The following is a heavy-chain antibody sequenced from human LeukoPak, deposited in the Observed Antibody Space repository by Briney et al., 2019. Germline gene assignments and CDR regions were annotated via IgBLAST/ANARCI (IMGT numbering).Heavy chain of an antibody. J-gene: IGHJ4*02. D-gene: IGHD3-16*01. CDR1: GGTFSSYA. CDR2: IIPIFGTV. V-gene: IGHV1-69*13. Sequence: SVKVSCKASGGTFSSYAISWVRQAPGQGLEWMGGIIPIFGTVNYAQKFQGRVTITADESTSTAYMELRNLRSDDTAVYYCARGGPAARLITFGGVTDYWGQGTLVTVSS. CDR3: ARGGPAARLITFGGVTDY.